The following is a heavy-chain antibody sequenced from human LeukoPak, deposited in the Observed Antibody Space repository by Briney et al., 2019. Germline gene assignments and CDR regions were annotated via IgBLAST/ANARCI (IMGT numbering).Heavy chain of an antibody. CDR1: GFTVSDNY. J-gene: IGHJ4*02. Sequence: PGGSLRLSCAASGFTVSDNYMSWVRQAPGKGLEWVSVVYSGDNTYYADSVKGRFTISRDNAKNTVYLQMNSLRVEDTAVYYCVRVYETNGYLYWGQGSLVTVSS. D-gene: IGHD3-22*01. CDR3: VRVYETNGYLY. CDR2: VYSGDNT. V-gene: IGHV3-53*01.